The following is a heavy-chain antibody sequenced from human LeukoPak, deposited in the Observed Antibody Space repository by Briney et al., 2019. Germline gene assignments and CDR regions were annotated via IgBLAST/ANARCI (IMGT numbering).Heavy chain of an antibody. Sequence: PSETLSLTRTLSRGSISSYYWSSIRQPPGKGLEWIGYIYYSGSTNYNASLKSRVTISVDTSKNQFSLKLSSVTAEDTAVYYWARLPRLWFGESKGAFDIWGQGTMVTVSS. CDR2: IYYSGST. D-gene: IGHD3-10*01. CDR3: ARLPRLWFGESKGAFDI. V-gene: IGHV4-59*08. CDR1: RGSISSYY. J-gene: IGHJ3*02.